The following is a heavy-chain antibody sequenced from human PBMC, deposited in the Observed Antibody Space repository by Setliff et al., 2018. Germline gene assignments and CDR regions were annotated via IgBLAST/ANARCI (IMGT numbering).Heavy chain of an antibody. CDR1: GYTLTELS. CDR2: FDPEDGET. J-gene: IGHJ4*02. Sequence: VKVSCKVSGYTLTELSMHWVRQAPGKGLEWMGGFDPEDGETIYAQKFQGRVAMTEDTSTDTAYMELSSLRSEDTAVYYCARRGLGYDFWSGYYTMYYFDYWGQGALVTVSS. CDR3: ARRGLGYDFWSGYYTMYYFDY. V-gene: IGHV1-24*01. D-gene: IGHD3-3*01.